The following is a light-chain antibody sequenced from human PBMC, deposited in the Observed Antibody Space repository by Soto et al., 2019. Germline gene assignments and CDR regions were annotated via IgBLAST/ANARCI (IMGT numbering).Light chain of an antibody. V-gene: IGKV1-5*03. CDR2: KAS. CDR1: QSIDTW. J-gene: IGKJ1*01. Sequence: DIQMTQSPSTLSASVGDRVTITCRASQSIDTWLAWYQQKPGKAPKLLIYKASIFQSEVPSMFNCSGSGTEFTLNISSLQPDDGGSYFCQQYNRFSWTFGQGTKVEIK. CDR3: QQYNRFSWT.